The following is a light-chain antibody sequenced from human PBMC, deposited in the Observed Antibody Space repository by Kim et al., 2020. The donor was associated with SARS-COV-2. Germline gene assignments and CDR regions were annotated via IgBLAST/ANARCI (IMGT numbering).Light chain of an antibody. CDR3: QQYQTYPYT. CDR2: AAS. CDR1: QGISNH. J-gene: IGKJ2*01. V-gene: IGKV1-16*02. Sequence: DIQMTQSPSSLSASVGDRVTITCRASQGISNHLAWFQQKPGKAPKSLIYAASSLHSGVPSKFSGGGSGTDFTLTIISLQPEDFATYFCQQYQTYPYTFGQGTKVDIK.